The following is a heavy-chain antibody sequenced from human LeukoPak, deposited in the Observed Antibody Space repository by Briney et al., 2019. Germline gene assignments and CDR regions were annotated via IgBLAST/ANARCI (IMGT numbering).Heavy chain of an antibody. Sequence: SETLSLTCTVSGGSISSSSYYWGWIRQPPGKGLEWIGSIYHSGSTYYNPSLKSRVTISVDTSKNQFSLKLSSVTAADTAVYYCARDMGRDYDFWSGSPTYYFDYWGQGTLVTVSS. CDR1: GGSISSSSYY. J-gene: IGHJ4*02. V-gene: IGHV4-39*07. D-gene: IGHD3-3*01. CDR3: ARDMGRDYDFWSGSPTYYFDY. CDR2: IYHSGST.